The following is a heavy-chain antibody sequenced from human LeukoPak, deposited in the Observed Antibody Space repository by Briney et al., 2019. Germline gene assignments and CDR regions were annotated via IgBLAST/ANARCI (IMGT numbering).Heavy chain of an antibody. CDR1: GFTFSSYA. Sequence: QPGRSLRLSCAASGFTFSSYAMHWVRQAPGKGLEWVAVISYDGSNKYYADYVKGRFTISGDNSKHTLYLQMNSLRAEHTAAYYCARDHRWYCSGGSCYSSACDIWGQGTMVTVSS. CDR2: ISYDGSNK. D-gene: IGHD2-15*01. J-gene: IGHJ3*02. V-gene: IGHV3-30-3*01. CDR3: ARDHRWYCSGGSCYSSACDI.